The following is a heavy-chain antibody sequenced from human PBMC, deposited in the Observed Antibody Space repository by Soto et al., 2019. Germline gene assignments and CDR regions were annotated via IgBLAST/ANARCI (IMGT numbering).Heavy chain of an antibody. Sequence: QVQLVQSGAEVKKPGSSVKVSSKASGGTFSSYAISWVRQAPGQGLEWMGGIIPIFGTANYAQKFQGRVTITADESTSTAYMELSSLRSEDTAVYYCARADSSGYPEYFQHWGQGTLVNVSS. D-gene: IGHD3-22*01. CDR1: GGTFSSYA. CDR2: IIPIFGTA. CDR3: ARADSSGYPEYFQH. V-gene: IGHV1-69*12. J-gene: IGHJ1*01.